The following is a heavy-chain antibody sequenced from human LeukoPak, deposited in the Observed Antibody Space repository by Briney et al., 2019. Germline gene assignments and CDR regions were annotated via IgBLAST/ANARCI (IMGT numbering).Heavy chain of an antibody. J-gene: IGHJ6*04. CDR2: ISSSGSTK. V-gene: IGHV3-48*03. CDR1: GFTFSSYA. D-gene: IGHD5-12*01. CDR3: ARKDYGGYAYYYYGLDV. Sequence: AGGSLRLSCAASGFTFSSYAMSWVRQAPGKGLEWVSYISSSGSTKYYADSVKGRFTISRDNAKNSLYLQMNSLRAEDTAVYYCARKDYGGYAYYYYGLDVWGKGTTVTVSS.